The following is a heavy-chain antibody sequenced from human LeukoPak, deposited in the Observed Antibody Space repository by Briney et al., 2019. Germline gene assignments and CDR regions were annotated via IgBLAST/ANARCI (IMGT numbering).Heavy chain of an antibody. D-gene: IGHD6-13*01. CDR1: GGSFRGYY. V-gene: IGHV4-34*01. CDR3: ARDGWGSRGGYSSSWYIY. Sequence: PSETLSLTCAVYGGSFRGYYWSWIRQPPGKGLEWIGEINHSGSTNYNPSLKSRVTISVDTSKNQFSLKLSSVTAADTAVYCCARDGWGSRGGYSSSWYIYWGQGTLVTVSS. J-gene: IGHJ4*02. CDR2: INHSGST.